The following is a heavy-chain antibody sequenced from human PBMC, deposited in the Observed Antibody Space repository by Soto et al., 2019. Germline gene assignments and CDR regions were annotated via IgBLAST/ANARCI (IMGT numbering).Heavy chain of an antibody. CDR3: AKRRGIAARPSYELGDY. CDR1: GFTFSSYA. D-gene: IGHD6-6*01. V-gene: IGHV3-23*01. CDR2: ISGSGGST. J-gene: IGHJ4*02. Sequence: EVQLLESGGGLVQPGGSLRLSCAASGFTFSSYAMSWVRQAPGKGLEWVSAISGSGGSTYYADSVKGRFTISRDNSKNTLYLQMNSRRAEDTAVYYCAKRRGIAARPSYELGDYWGLGTLVTVSS.